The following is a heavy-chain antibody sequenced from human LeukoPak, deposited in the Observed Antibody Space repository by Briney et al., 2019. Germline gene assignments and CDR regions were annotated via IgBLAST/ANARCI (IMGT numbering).Heavy chain of an antibody. Sequence: SETLSLTCAVYGGSFSGYYWSWIRQPPGKGLEWIGEINHSGSTNYNPSLKSRVTISVDTSKNQFSLQLSSVTAADTAVYYCARFPRRRREITIFGVVIMNGMDVWGQGTTVTVSS. V-gene: IGHV4-34*01. J-gene: IGHJ6*02. CDR1: GGSFSGYY. D-gene: IGHD3-3*01. CDR3: ARFPRRRREITIFGVVIMNGMDV. CDR2: INHSGST.